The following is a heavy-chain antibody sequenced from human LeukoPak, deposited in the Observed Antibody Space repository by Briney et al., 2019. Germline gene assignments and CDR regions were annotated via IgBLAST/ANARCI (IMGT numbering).Heavy chain of an antibody. J-gene: IGHJ3*02. CDR3: VRDPHGSGSSNSPHDAFDI. D-gene: IGHD3-10*01. CDR2: IKTDGSST. V-gene: IGHV3-74*01. CDR1: GFSFSSYW. Sequence: SGGSLRLSCAASGFSFSSYWIHWVRQAPGKGLVWVARIKTDGSSTSYADSVKGRVTISRDNAKNTLFLQMSSLRAEDTAVYYCVRDPHGSGSSNSPHDAFDIWGHGTMVTVSS.